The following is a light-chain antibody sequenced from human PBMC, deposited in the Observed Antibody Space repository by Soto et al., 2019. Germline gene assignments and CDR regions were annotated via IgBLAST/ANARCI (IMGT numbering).Light chain of an antibody. CDR3: SSYRSGSTLV. CDR2: DVN. Sequence: QSALTQPASVSGSPGQSITISSTGTSSDVGGSNYVSWYQQHPGKAPKLMIYDVNNRPSGISNRFSGSKSGNTASLTISGLQAEDEADYYCSSYRSGSTLVFGGGTKVTVL. V-gene: IGLV2-14*03. J-gene: IGLJ2*01. CDR1: SSDVGGSNY.